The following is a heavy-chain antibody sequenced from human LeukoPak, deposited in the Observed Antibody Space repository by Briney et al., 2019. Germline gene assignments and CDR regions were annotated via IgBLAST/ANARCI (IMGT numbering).Heavy chain of an antibody. CDR1: GGSISSSSYY. CDR2: IYYSGTI. Sequence: SETLSLTCTVSGGSISSSSYYWGWIRQPPGKGLEYIGSIYYSGTIYYNPSLKSRVTRSVDTSKNQFSLKLSSVTAADTAVYYCAREYGDDRYYFDYWGQGTLVTVSS. CDR3: AREYGDDRYYFDY. V-gene: IGHV4-39*07. D-gene: IGHD4-17*01. J-gene: IGHJ4*02.